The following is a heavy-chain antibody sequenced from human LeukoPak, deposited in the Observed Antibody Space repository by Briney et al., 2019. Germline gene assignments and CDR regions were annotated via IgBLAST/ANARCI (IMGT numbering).Heavy chain of an antibody. CDR1: GYTFTRYY. Sequence: GASGNASCKASGYTFTRYYMHWVRQAPGQGLEWMGWINPNSGGTNYAQKFQGRVTMTRDTSISTAYMELSRLRSDDTAVYYCASVGCDDAFDIGGQGTMVTVSS. CDR3: ASVGCDDAFDI. D-gene: IGHD1-26*01. CDR2: INPNSGGT. V-gene: IGHV1-2*02. J-gene: IGHJ3*02.